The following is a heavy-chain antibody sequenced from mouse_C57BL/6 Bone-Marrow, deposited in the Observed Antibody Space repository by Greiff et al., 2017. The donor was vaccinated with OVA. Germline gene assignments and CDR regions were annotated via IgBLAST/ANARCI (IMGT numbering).Heavy chain of an antibody. J-gene: IGHJ4*01. CDR2: IYPRSGNT. Sequence: VKLQESGAELARPGASVKLSCKASGYTFTSYGISWVKQRTGQGLEWIGEIYPRSGNTYYNEKFKGKATLTADKSSSTAYMELRSLTSEDSAVYYCARWVRGYAMDYWGQGTSVTVSS. CDR3: ARWVRGYAMDY. V-gene: IGHV1-81*01. CDR1: GYTFTSYG.